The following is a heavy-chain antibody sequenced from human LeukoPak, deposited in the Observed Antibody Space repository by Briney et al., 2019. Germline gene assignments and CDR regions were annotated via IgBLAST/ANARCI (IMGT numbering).Heavy chain of an antibody. J-gene: IGHJ6*04. D-gene: IGHD3-10*01. CDR1: GYTFTSYA. CDR3: ARESGLYGSGLV. Sequence: GASVKVSCKASGYTFTSYAMNWVRQAPGQGLEWMGWINPNSGGTNYAQKFQGRVTMTRDTSISTAYMELSRLTSDDTAVYYCARESGLYGSGLVWGKGTTVTVSS. CDR2: INPNSGGT. V-gene: IGHV1-2*02.